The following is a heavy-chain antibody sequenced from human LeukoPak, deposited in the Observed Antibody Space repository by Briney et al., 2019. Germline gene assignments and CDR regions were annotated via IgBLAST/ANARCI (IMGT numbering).Heavy chain of an antibody. V-gene: IGHV3-23*01. J-gene: IGHJ4*02. Sequence: GGSLRLSCAASGFTFSRYALSWVRQAPGKGLEWVSAISGSGGSTYYADSVKGRFTISRDNAKNTLYLQMNSLRAEDTAVYYCTRGVFDSWGQGTLVTVSS. CDR1: GFTFSRYA. CDR3: TRGVFDS. CDR2: ISGSGGST.